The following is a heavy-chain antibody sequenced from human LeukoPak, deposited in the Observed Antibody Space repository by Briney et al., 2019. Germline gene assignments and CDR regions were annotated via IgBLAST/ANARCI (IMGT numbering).Heavy chain of an antibody. CDR3: ARSRGQQLNYFDY. CDR2: IYYSGST. J-gene: IGHJ4*02. V-gene: IGHV4-59*01. Sequence: SETLSLTCSVSGGSISSYYWSWIRQPPGKGLEWIGYIYYSGSTNYNPSLKSRVTISVDTSKNQFSLKLSSVTAADTAVYYCARSRGQQLNYFDYWGQGTLVTVSS. D-gene: IGHD6-13*01. CDR1: GGSISSYY.